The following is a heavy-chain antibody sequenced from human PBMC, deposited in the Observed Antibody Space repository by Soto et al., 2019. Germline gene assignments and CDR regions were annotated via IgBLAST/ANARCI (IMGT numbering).Heavy chain of an antibody. J-gene: IGHJ4*02. Sequence: GGSLRLSCAASGFTFSSYAMSWVRQDPGKGLEWVSAISGSGGSTYYADSVKGRFTISRDNSKNTLYLQMNSLRAEDTAVYYCAKVVAAAGCLFDYWGQGTLVTVSS. CDR2: ISGSGGST. V-gene: IGHV3-23*01. CDR3: AKVVAAAGCLFDY. D-gene: IGHD6-13*01. CDR1: GFTFSSYA.